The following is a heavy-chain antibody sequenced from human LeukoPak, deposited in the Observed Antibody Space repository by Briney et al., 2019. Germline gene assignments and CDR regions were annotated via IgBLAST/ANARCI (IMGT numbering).Heavy chain of an antibody. J-gene: IGHJ6*02. CDR1: GGSISSYY. V-gene: IGHV4-59*01. CDR2: IYYSGST. D-gene: IGHD3-10*01. Sequence: SETLSLTCTVSGGSISSYYWSWIRQPPGKGLEWIGYIYYSGSTNYNPSLKSRVTISVDTSKNQFSLKLRYVTAADTAVYHCARARYGSGTYYYYYYGMDVWGQGTTVTVSS. CDR3: ARARYGSGTYYYYYYGMDV.